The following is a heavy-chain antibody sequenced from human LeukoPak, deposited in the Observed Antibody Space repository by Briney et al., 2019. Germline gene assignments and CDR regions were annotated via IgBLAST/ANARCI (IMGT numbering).Heavy chain of an antibody. CDR1: GFTFSSYA. V-gene: IGHV3-23*01. CDR2: ISGSGGST. D-gene: IGHD4-11*01. CDR3: AKDFTDYIRAFDI. J-gene: IGHJ3*02. Sequence: GGSLRLSCAASGFTFSSYAMSWVRQAPGKGPEWVSAISGSGGSTYYADSVKGRFTISRDNSKNTLYLQMNSLRAEDTAVYYCAKDFTDYIRAFDIWGQGTMVTVSS.